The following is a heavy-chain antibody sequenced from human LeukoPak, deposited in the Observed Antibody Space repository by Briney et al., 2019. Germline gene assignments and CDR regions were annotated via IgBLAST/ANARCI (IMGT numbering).Heavy chain of an antibody. V-gene: IGHV3-23*01. CDR2: ISGSGGST. D-gene: IGHD6-13*01. Sequence: AISGSGGSTYYADSVKGRFTISRDNSKNTLYLQMNSLRAEDTAVYYCAKEHGGSSWYEDAFDIWGQGTMVTVSS. J-gene: IGHJ3*02. CDR3: AKEHGGSSWYEDAFDI.